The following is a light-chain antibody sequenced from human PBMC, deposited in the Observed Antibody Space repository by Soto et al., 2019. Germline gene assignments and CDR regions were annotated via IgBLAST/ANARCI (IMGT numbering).Light chain of an antibody. CDR2: GAS. CDR3: QQYGSSPPLT. Sequence: EFVLTQSPGTLSLSPGERATLSCRASQSVSSSYLAWYQQKPGQAPRILIYGASTRATGIPDRFSGSGSGTVFTLTISRLEPEDFALYYCQQYGSSPPLTFGGGTKVEIK. V-gene: IGKV3-20*01. J-gene: IGKJ4*01. CDR1: QSVSSSY.